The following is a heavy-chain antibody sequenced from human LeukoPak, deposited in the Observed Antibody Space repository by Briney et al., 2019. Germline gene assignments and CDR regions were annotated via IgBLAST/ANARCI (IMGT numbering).Heavy chain of an antibody. CDR1: VYTLTCYY. CDR3: ARDPQQLVLPYYYGMDV. J-gene: IGHJ6*02. V-gene: IGHV1-18*04. D-gene: IGHD6-13*01. Sequence: GASVTVSRKASVYTLTCYYMHWVRQAPGQGREWMGWISAYNGNTNYAQKLQGRVTMTTDTPTSTAYMELRSLRSDDTAVYYCARDPQQLVLPYYYGMDVWGQGTTVTVSS. CDR2: ISAYNGNT.